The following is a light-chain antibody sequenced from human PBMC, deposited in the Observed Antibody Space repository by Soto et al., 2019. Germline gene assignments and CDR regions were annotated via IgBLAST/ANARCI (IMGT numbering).Light chain of an antibody. Sequence: EVVMTQSPATLSVFPGERATLSCRASQSVSSQLAWYQQKPGQAPRLLIYGASTRATGIPVRFSGSGSGTEFTLTISSLQSEDFAVYYCQQYNNWPPYTFGQGTKVDIK. V-gene: IGKV3-15*01. J-gene: IGKJ2*01. CDR3: QQYNNWPPYT. CDR1: QSVSSQ. CDR2: GAS.